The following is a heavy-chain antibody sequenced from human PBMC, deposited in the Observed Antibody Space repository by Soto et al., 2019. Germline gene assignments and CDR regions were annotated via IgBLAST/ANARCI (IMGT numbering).Heavy chain of an antibody. Sequence: EVQLVESGGGLVQPGRSLRLSCEGSGFSFDDYVMHWVRQAPGKGLVWVSGISSNSANIEYADSVKGRFTISRDNAKNSLHLQMNSLRVEDTAFYYRAKAYCDGDCYTWRGYFNNWGQGTLVTVSS. D-gene: IGHD2-21*01. CDR1: GFSFDDYV. V-gene: IGHV3-9*01. CDR2: ISSNSANI. J-gene: IGHJ1*01. CDR3: AKAYCDGDCYTWRGYFNN.